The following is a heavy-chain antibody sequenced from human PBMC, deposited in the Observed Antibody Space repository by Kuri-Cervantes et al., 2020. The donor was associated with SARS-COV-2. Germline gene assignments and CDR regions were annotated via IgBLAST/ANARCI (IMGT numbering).Heavy chain of an antibody. CDR2: IKQDGSEK. V-gene: IGHV3-7*03. CDR1: GFTFSSYW. D-gene: IGHD5-24*01. J-gene: IGHJ3*02. CDR3: ARVEMATMKDAFDI. Sequence: GESLKISCAASGFTFSSYWMSWVRQAPGKGLEWVANIKQDGSEKYYVDSVKGRFTISRDNAKNSLYLQMNSLRAEDTAVYYCARVEMATMKDAFDIWGQGTRVTVSS.